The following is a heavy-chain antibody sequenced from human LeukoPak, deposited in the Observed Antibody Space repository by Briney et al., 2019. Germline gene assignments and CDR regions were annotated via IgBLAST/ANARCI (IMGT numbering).Heavy chain of an antibody. CDR1: GYTFSNYG. J-gene: IGHJ4*02. CDR2: ISGYNGNT. Sequence: ASVNVSCKASGYTFSNYGITWVRQAPGRGLEWMGWISGYNGNTNFAQKLQGRVSMTTDTYTYTSDMELRSLRSDDTAVYYCARGQGEQVDYWGQGTLVTVSS. V-gene: IGHV1-18*01. D-gene: IGHD1-26*01. CDR3: ARGQGEQVDY.